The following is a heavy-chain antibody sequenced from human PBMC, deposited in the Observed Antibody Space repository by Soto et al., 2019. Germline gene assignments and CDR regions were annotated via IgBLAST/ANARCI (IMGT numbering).Heavy chain of an antibody. CDR2: MNPSNGNT. V-gene: IGHV1-8*02. CDR1: GYTFTTYD. D-gene: IGHD6-25*01. J-gene: IGHJ4*02. CDR3: ARRKERSGPHFFDY. Sequence: ASVKVSCKASGYTFTTYDVSWVRQASGQGLEWMGWMNPSNGNTGYAQKFQGRVTMTRNTSISTVYMELSGLRPDDTAVYYCARRKERSGPHFFDYCGKGTWVTVAS.